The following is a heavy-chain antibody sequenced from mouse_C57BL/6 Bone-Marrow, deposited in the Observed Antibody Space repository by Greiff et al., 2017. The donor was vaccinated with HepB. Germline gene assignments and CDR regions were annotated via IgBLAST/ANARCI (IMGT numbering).Heavy chain of an antibody. Sequence: EVKLQESGPGLVKPSQSLSLTCSVTGYSITSGYYWNWIRQFPGNKLEWMGYISYDGSNNYNPSLKNRISITRDTSKNQFFLKLNSVTTEDTATYYCARGDYDGVYYAMDYWGQGTSVTVSS. CDR1: GYSITSGYY. J-gene: IGHJ4*01. CDR3: ARGDYDGVYYAMDY. CDR2: ISYDGSN. V-gene: IGHV3-6*01. D-gene: IGHD2-4*01.